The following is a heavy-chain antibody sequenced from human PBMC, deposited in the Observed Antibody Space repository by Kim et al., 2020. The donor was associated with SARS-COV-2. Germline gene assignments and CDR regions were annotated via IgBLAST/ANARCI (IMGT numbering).Heavy chain of an antibody. V-gene: IGHV3-33*06. CDR1: GFTFRNYA. Sequence: GGSLRLSCTVSGFTFRNYAMNWVRQAPGKGLEWVAVIWHDGSNKYYADSVKGRFTIARDNSMNTLFLEMNDMRADDTAVYYCAKEGVDQVERHPIDYWGQGVLVTVSS. J-gene: IGHJ4*02. CDR3: AKEGVDQVERHPIDY. CDR2: IWHDGSNK. D-gene: IGHD1-1*01.